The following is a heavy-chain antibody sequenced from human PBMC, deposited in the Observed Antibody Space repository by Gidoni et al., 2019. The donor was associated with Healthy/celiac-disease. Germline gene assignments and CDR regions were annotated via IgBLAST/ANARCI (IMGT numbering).Heavy chain of an antibody. J-gene: IGHJ4*02. CDR3: ANVPVGKQWLVTYFDY. D-gene: IGHD6-19*01. V-gene: IGHV3-23*01. CDR1: GVPVSSRA. CDR2: ISGSGGST. Sequence: EVQSLESGGGLVQPGGSLSHSCAACGVPVSSRARSWGRPAPGKGPGWVSAISGSGGSTSYANSVKTRFAVSRDNSKNTLYLQMNGLGAEDTAVYYCANVPVGKQWLVTYFDYWGQGTLVTVSS.